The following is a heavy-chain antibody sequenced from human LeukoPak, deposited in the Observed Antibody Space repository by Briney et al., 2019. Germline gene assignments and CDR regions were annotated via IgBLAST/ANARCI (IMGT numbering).Heavy chain of an antibody. J-gene: IGHJ4*02. CDR1: GGSISSSGYY. Sequence: PSEALSLTCTVSGGSISSSGYYWGWIRQPPGKGLEWIGSIYYGGSTPYNPSLKSRVTISVDTSKNQFSLKLSSVTAADTAMYYCARKYCSGGDCYSNYWGQGTLVTVSS. V-gene: IGHV4-39*01. CDR2: IYYGGST. CDR3: ARKYCSGGDCYSNY. D-gene: IGHD2-15*01.